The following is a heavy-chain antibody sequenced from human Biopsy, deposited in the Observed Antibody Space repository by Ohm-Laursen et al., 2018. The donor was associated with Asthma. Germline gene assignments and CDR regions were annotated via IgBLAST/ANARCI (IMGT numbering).Heavy chain of an antibody. CDR2: IYSGGTS. D-gene: IGHD3-22*01. CDR1: GFAVSRDH. Sequence: SLRLSCAASGFAVSRDHMFWVRQAPGKGLEWVSVIYSGGTSHTADSVRGRFTISIDYSKNTLYLQMYSLRAEETAVYYCARGDSSNWSHYYFDYWGQGTLVTVSS. CDR3: ARGDSSNWSHYYFDY. V-gene: IGHV3-53*01. J-gene: IGHJ4*02.